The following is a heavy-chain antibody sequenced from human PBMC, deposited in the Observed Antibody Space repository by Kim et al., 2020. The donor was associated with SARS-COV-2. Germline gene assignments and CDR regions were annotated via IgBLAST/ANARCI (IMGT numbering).Heavy chain of an antibody. CDR2: T. Sequence: TCYADSVEGRFTSSRDTSKNTRYLQMDSLRAEDTAVYYCAREPYSSTWLDYWGPGTLVTVSS. D-gene: IGHD6-13*01. J-gene: IGHJ4*02. CDR3: AREPYSSTWLDY. V-gene: IGHV3-66*01.